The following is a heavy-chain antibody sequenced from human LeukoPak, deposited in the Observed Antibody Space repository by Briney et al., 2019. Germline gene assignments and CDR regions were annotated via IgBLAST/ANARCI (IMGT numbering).Heavy chain of an antibody. D-gene: IGHD3-10*01. Sequence: ASVKVSCKASGSTFTSYGISWVRQAPGQGLEWMGWISAYNGNTNYAQKLQGRVTKTTDTSTSTAYMELRSLRSDDTAVYYCARATFVVRGVIITGDYWGQGTLVTVSS. CDR3: ARATFVVRGVIITGDY. J-gene: IGHJ4*02. CDR2: ISAYNGNT. V-gene: IGHV1-18*01. CDR1: GSTFTSYG.